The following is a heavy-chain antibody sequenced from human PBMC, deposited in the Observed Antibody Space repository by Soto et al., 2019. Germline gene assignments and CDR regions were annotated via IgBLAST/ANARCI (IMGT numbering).Heavy chain of an antibody. D-gene: IGHD3-22*01. Sequence: QIALQESGPTVVKPTQTLTLTCTFSGFSLTTTGVGVGWIRHAPGKALEWLAMVYWNDERRYSPSLKSRLTITQDNSKNQVVLTMTYMDPVDTATYFCAHYDSSGYFSHFDSWGQGTLVTVSS. J-gene: IGHJ4*02. CDR3: AHYDSSGYFSHFDS. CDR1: GFSLTTTGVG. CDR2: VYWNDER. V-gene: IGHV2-5*01.